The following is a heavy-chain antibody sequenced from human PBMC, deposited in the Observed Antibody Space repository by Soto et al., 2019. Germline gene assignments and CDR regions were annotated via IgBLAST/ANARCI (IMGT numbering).Heavy chain of an antibody. Sequence: ASVKVSCKASGGTFSSYAISWVRQAPGQGLEWMGGIIPIFGTANYAQKFQGRVTITADKSTSTAYMELSSLRSEDTAVYYCARYKAAPSPITIFGVVRPRYYYGMDVWGQGTTVTVSS. CDR3: ARYKAAPSPITIFGVVRPRYYYGMDV. CDR1: GGTFSSYA. J-gene: IGHJ6*02. CDR2: IIPIFGTA. V-gene: IGHV1-69*06. D-gene: IGHD3-3*01.